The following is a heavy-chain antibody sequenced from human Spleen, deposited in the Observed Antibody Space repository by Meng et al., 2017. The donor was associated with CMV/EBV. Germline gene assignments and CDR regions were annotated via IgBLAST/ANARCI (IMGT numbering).Heavy chain of an antibody. CDR1: GGSFSGYY. CDR2: IYYSGNT. Sequence: SETLSLTCAVYGGSFSGYYWSWIRQPPGKGLEWIGYIYYSGNTNYNPSLKSRVTISVDTSENQFSLKLSSVTAADTAVYYCARRRGMDVWGQGTTVTVSS. J-gene: IGHJ6*02. CDR3: ARRRGMDV. V-gene: IGHV4-59*08.